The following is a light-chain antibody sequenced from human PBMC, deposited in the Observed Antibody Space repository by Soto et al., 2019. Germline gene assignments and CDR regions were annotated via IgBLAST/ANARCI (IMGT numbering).Light chain of an antibody. V-gene: IGKV3-20*01. CDR3: QQYGGLPRT. J-gene: IGKJ1*01. CDR1: QSVSSNY. CDR2: GAS. Sequence: LTQSPGTVSLSPGERATLSCRASQSVSSNYLAWYQQKPGQAPRLLIYGASSRATGIPDRFSGSGSGTDFTLTISRLEPEDFAVYYCQQYGGLPRTFGQGTKVEIK.